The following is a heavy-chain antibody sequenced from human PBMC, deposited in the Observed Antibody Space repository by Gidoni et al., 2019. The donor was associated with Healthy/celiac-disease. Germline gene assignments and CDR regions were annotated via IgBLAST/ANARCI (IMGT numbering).Heavy chain of an antibody. J-gene: IGHJ5*02. V-gene: IGHV4-34*01. CDR1: GGSFSGYY. Sequence: QVQLQQWGAGLLKPSETLSLTCAVYGGSFSGYYWSWIRQPPGKGLEWIGEINHSGSTNYNPSLKSRVTISVDTSKNQFSLKLSYVTAADTAVYYCARVTGSYGYRWGQGTLVTVSS. CDR2: INHSGST. D-gene: IGHD5-18*01. CDR3: ARVTGSYGYR.